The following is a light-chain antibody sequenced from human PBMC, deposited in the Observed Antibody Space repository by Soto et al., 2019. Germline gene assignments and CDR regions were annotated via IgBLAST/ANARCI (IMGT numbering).Light chain of an antibody. CDR1: QSVSSNY. J-gene: IGKJ1*01. V-gene: IGKV3-20*01. CDR3: QHYGSSLSIT. CDR2: GAS. Sequence: EIVLTQSPGTLSLSPGERATLSCRASQSVSSNYLAWYQQKPGQAPRLLIYGASSRATGIPDRFSGSGSGTDFTLTISRLEPEDFAVYFCQHYGSSLSITFGQGTKVEIK.